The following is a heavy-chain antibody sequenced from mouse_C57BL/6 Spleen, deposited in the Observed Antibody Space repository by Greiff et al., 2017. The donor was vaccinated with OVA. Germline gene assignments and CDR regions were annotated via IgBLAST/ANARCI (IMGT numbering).Heavy chain of an antibody. CDR3: ARSEYYGVFAY. Sequence: QVQLQQPGAELVRPGSSVKLSCKASGYTFTSYWTDWVKQRPGQGLEWIGNIYPSDSEIHYNQKFKDKATLTVDKYSSTAYMQLSSLTSEDSAVYDCARSEYYGVFAYWGQGTLVTVSA. CDR2: IYPSDSEI. J-gene: IGHJ3*01. V-gene: IGHV1-61*01. CDR1: GYTFTSYW. D-gene: IGHD1-2*01.